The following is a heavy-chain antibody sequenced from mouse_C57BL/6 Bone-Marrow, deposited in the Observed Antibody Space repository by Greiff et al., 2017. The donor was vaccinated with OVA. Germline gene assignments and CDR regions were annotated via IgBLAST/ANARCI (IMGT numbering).Heavy chain of an antibody. CDR3: TRLGFGDYFDY. V-gene: IGHV1-15*01. D-gene: IGHD3-1*01. J-gene: IGHJ2*01. CDR1: GYTFTDYE. CDR2: IDPETGGT. Sequence: QVQLQQSGAELVRPGASVTLSCKASGYTFTDYEMHWVKQTPVHGLEWIGAIDPETGGTAYNQKFKGKALLTADKSSSTAYMELRSLTSEDSAVHYCTRLGFGDYFDYWGQGTTLTVSS.